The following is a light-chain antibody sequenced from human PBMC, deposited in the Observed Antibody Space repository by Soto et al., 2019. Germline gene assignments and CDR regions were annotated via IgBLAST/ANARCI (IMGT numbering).Light chain of an antibody. V-gene: IGKV3-11*01. J-gene: IGKJ2*01. CDR2: DAS. CDR3: QQRSNWPPRT. CDR1: QSVSTY. Sequence: EIVLTQSPATLSLSPGERATLSCRASQSVSTYLAWYQQKPGQAPRLLIYDASNRATGIPGRFSGSGSGTDFTPTISSLEPEDVAVYYWQQRSNWPPRTFGQGTKLEIK.